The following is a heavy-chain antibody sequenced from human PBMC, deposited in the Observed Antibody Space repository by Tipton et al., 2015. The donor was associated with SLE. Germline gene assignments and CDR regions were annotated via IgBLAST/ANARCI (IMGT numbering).Heavy chain of an antibody. D-gene: IGHD7-27*01. CDR3: AREEAWGSNY. CDR1: GGSFSGYY. J-gene: IGHJ4*02. Sequence: TLSLTCAVYGGSFSGYYWSWIRRPPGKGLEWIGEINHSGSTNYNPSLKSRVTISVDTSKNQFSLKLSSVTAADTAVYYCAREEAWGSNYWGQGTLVTVSS. CDR2: INHSGST. V-gene: IGHV4-34*01.